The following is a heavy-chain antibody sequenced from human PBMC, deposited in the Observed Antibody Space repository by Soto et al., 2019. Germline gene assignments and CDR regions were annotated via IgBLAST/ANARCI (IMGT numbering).Heavy chain of an antibody. CDR1: GYSFTSYW. V-gene: IGHV5-10-1*01. CDR3: AGQINYYYGMDV. CDR2: IDPSDSYT. Sequence: GESLKISCKGSGYSFTSYWISWVRQMPGKGLEWMGRIDPSDSYTNYSPSFQGHVTISADKSISTAYLQWSSLKASDTAMYYCAGQINYYYGMDVWGQGTTVTVSS. J-gene: IGHJ6*02.